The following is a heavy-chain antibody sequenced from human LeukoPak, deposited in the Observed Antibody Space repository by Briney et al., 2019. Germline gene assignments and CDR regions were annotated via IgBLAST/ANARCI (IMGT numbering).Heavy chain of an antibody. CDR1: GGSISSGGYF. D-gene: IGHD3-22*01. J-gene: IGHJ4*02. CDR3: AREERGYYDSSGYFDY. CDR2: IYYSGST. Sequence: SQTLSLTCTVSGGSISSGGYFWSWIRQHPGKGLEWIGYIYYSGSTYYNPSLKSRVTISLDTSKNQFSLKLSSVTAADTAVYYCAREERGYYDSSGYFDYWGQGTLVTVSS. V-gene: IGHV4-31*03.